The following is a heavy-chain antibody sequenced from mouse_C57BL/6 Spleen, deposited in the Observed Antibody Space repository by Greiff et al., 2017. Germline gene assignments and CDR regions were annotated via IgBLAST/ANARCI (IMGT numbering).Heavy chain of an antibody. Sequence: VKLMESGPGLVQPSQSLSITCSVSGFSLTSYGVHWVRQSPGKGLEWLGVIWRGGSTDYNAAFMSRLSITKDNSKSQVFFKMSSLHADDTAIYYCATETGYAMDYWGQGTSVTVSS. J-gene: IGHJ4*01. CDR2: IWRGGST. CDR3: ATETGYAMDY. V-gene: IGHV2-5*01. CDR1: GFSLTSYG.